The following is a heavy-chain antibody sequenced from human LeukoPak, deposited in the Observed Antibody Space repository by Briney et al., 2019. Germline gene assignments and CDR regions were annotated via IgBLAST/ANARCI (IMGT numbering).Heavy chain of an antibody. CDR1: GFTFSSYD. CDR2: IRYDGSYT. CDR3: ARDRHDYYDSSEHWFDP. D-gene: IGHD3-22*01. Sequence: AGGSLRLSCEASGFTFSSYDMHWVRQAPGKGLEWVAFIRYDGSYTYYADSVKGRFTISRDNAKNSLYLQMNSLRAEDTAVYYCARDRHDYYDSSEHWFDPWGQGTLVTVSS. J-gene: IGHJ5*02. V-gene: IGHV3-30*02.